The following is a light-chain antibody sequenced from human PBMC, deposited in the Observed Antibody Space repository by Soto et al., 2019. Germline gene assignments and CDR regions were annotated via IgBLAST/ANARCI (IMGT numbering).Light chain of an antibody. CDR2: GNN. Sequence: QSALTQPPSVSGAPGLRVTISCTGTTSNIGADYDVHWYRQLPGTAPKLLIYGNNNRPSGVPNRFFGSKSGTSASLAITGLQPYDEADYYCQSYDNSLSGVVFGGGTKLTVL. J-gene: IGLJ2*01. CDR1: TSNIGADYD. V-gene: IGLV1-40*01. CDR3: QSYDNSLSGVV.